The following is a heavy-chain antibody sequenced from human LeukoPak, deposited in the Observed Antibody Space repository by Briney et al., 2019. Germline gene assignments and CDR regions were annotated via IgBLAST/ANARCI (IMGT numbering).Heavy chain of an antibody. V-gene: IGHV4-4*07. CDR3: ARGDCSSTICYSPMDV. Sequence: SETLSLTSTVSGGSISSYYWSWIRQPAGKGLEWIGRIYTSGSTNYNPSLKSRVTMSVDTSKNQFSLKLSSVTAADTAVYYCARGDCSSTICYSPMDVWGKGTTVTVSS. J-gene: IGHJ6*03. CDR2: IYTSGST. D-gene: IGHD2-2*01. CDR1: GGSISSYY.